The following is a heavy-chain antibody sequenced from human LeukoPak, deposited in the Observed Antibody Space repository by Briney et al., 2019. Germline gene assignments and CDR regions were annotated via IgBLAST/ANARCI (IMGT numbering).Heavy chain of an antibody. J-gene: IGHJ3*02. CDR2: INSDGSTT. V-gene: IGHV3-74*01. CDR1: GFTFISYW. CDR3: SRDTADDAFDI. Sequence: GGSLRLSCAASGFTFISYWMHWVRQAPGKGLVWGSRINSDGSTTSYADSVKGRFTISRDKAKNTMYLQMNSLRAEDTAVYYCSRDTADDAFDIWGQGTMVTVSS.